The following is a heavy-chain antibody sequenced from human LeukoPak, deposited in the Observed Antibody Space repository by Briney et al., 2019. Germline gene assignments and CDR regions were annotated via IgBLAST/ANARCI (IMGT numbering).Heavy chain of an antibody. V-gene: IGHV3-23*01. CDR3: ARKWWENWFDS. Sequence: GGSLRLSCAASGFTFKNFVMTWVRQAPGQGLDWVSAISGNTGATYYADSVKGRFTISRDNSKNTLYLQMNSPRAEDTAVYYCARKWWENWFDSWGQGALVTVSS. CDR2: ISGNTGAT. CDR1: GFTFKNFV. J-gene: IGHJ5*01. D-gene: IGHD2-15*01.